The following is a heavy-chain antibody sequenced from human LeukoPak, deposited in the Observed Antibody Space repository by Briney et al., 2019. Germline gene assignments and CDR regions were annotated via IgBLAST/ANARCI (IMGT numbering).Heavy chain of an antibody. Sequence: ASVKVSCKASGYTFTSYGISWARQAPGQGLEWMGWISAYNGNTNYAQKLQGRVTMTTDTSTSTAYMELRSLRSDDTAVYYCAREGYYYDSSGYSLYYFDYWGQGTLVTVSS. CDR3: AREGYYYDSSGYSLYYFDY. V-gene: IGHV1-18*01. CDR2: ISAYNGNT. CDR1: GYTFTSYG. J-gene: IGHJ4*02. D-gene: IGHD3-22*01.